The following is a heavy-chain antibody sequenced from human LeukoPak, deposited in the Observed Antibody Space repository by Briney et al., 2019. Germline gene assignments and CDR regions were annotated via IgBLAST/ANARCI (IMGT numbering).Heavy chain of an antibody. CDR3: ARDTGYYYDSSGYYYNY. CDR2: ISSSSSYI. Sequence: ETLSLTCAVYGGSFSGYYWSWIRQAPGKGLEWVSSISSSSSYIYYADSVKGRFTISRDNAKNSLYLQMNSLRAEDTAVYYCARDTGYYYDSSGYYYNYWGQGTLVTVSS. V-gene: IGHV3-21*01. J-gene: IGHJ4*02. D-gene: IGHD3-22*01. CDR1: GGSFSGYY.